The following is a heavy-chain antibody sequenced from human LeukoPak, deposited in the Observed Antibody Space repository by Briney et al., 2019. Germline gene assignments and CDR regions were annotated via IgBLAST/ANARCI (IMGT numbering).Heavy chain of an antibody. D-gene: IGHD1-14*01. J-gene: IGHJ4*02. CDR1: GYTFTDYY. CDR3: ARIGYNHYFDY. CDR2: INPNSGGI. V-gene: IGHV1-2*02. Sequence: ASVKVSCKASGYTFTDYYLHWVRQAPGQGLEWMGWINPNSGGINYAQTFQGRVTMTRDTSITTAYLELSRLRSDDTAVYYCARIGYNHYFDYWGQGTLVTVSS.